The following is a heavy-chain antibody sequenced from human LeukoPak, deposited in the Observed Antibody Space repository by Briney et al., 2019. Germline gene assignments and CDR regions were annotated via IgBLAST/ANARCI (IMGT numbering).Heavy chain of an antibody. CDR2: ISGSGGST. CDR1: GFTFSSYA. Sequence: GGSLRLSCAASGFTFSSYAMSWVRQAPGKGLEWVSAISGSGGSTYYADSVKGRFTISRDNSKNTLYLQMNSLRAEGTAVYYCAGYSSGWTSEYFQHWGQGTLVTVSP. V-gene: IGHV3-23*01. J-gene: IGHJ1*01. CDR3: AGYSSGWTSEYFQH. D-gene: IGHD6-19*01.